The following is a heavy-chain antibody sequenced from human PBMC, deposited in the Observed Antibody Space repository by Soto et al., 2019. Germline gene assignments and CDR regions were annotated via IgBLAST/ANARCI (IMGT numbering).Heavy chain of an antibody. CDR2: ISSSSSYI. J-gene: IGHJ4*02. CDR1: GFTFSSYS. V-gene: IGHV3-21*01. Sequence: PGCSLRLSCAASGFTFSSYSMNWVRQAPGKGLEWVSSISSSSSYIYYADSVKGRFTISRDNAKNSLYLQMDSLRAEDTAVYYCARRSSSGRDFDYWGQGTLVTVSS. D-gene: IGHD6-6*01. CDR3: ARRSSSGRDFDY.